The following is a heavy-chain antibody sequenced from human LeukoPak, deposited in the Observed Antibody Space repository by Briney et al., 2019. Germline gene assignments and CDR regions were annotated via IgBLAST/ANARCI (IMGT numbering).Heavy chain of an antibody. V-gene: IGHV3-30-3*01. CDR3: AKGRREGYCSSTSCYARGRDTQYNWFDP. D-gene: IGHD2-2*01. CDR2: ISYDGSNK. J-gene: IGHJ5*02. CDR1: GFTFSSYA. Sequence: GGSLRLSCAASGFTFSSYAMHWVRQAPGKGLEWVAVISYDGSNKYYADSVKGRFTISRDNSKNTLYLQMNSLRAEDTAVYYCAKGRREGYCSSTSCYARGRDTQYNWFDPWGQGTLVTVSS.